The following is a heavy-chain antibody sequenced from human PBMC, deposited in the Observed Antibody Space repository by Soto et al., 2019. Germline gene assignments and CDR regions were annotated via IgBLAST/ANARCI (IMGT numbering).Heavy chain of an antibody. CDR1: GFTFSSYG. Sequence: QVQLVESGGGVVQPGRSLRLSCAASGFTFSSYGMHWVRQAPGKGMEWVAVISYDGSNKYYADSVKGRFTISRDNSKNTLYLRMNSRRAEDTAVYYCAKICSSTSCLDYWGQGTLVTVSS. J-gene: IGHJ4*02. CDR2: ISYDGSNK. V-gene: IGHV3-30*18. CDR3: AKICSSTSCLDY. D-gene: IGHD2-2*01.